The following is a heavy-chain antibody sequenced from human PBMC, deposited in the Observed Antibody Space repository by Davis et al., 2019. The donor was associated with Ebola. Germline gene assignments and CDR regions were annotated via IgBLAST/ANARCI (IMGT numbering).Heavy chain of an antibody. J-gene: IGHJ6*03. V-gene: IGHV6-1*01. CDR3: ARGWLRTGMDV. D-gene: IGHD5-18*01. CDR2: TYYYTSKWHN. Sequence: LRLFCAISGDSVSSVAWNWIRQSPSRGLEWLGRTYYYTSKWHNDYAVSVKSRITINPDTSKNQFSLQLNSVTPEDTALYYCARGWLRTGMDVWGEGTTVTVSS. CDR1: GDSVSSVA.